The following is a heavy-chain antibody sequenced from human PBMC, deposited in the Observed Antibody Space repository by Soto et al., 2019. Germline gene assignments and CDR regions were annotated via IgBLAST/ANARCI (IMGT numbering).Heavy chain of an antibody. J-gene: IGHJ4*02. Sequence: QVQLVESGGGMVQPGRSLRLSCAASGFTFSSYGMHWVRQAPGKGLEWVAVISYDGSNKYYADSVKGRFTISRDNSKNTLYLQMNSLRAEDTAVYYCANLVLGLGGYAGDYWGQGTLVTVSS. CDR2: ISYDGSNK. CDR1: GFTFSSYG. D-gene: IGHD5-12*01. V-gene: IGHV3-30*18. CDR3: ANLVLGLGGYAGDY.